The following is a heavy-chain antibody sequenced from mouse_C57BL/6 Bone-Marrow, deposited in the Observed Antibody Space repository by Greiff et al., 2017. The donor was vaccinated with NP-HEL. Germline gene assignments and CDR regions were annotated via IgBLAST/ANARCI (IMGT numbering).Heavy chain of an antibody. Sequence: QVQLQQPGAELVMPGASVKLSCKASGYTFTSYWMHWVKQRPGQGLEWIGEIDPSDSYTNYNQKFKGKSTLTVDKSSSPAYMQLSSLTSEDSAVYYGARCCDGYFPFAYWGQGTLVTVSA. CDR2: IDPSDSYT. V-gene: IGHV1-69*01. D-gene: IGHD2-3*01. CDR1: GYTFTSYW. J-gene: IGHJ3*01. CDR3: ARCCDGYFPFAY.